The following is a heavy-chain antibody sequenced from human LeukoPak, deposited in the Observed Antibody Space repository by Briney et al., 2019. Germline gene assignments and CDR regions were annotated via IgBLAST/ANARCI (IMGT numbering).Heavy chain of an antibody. CDR2: IYYSGST. CDR1: GGSISSYY. Sequence: PSETLSLTCTVSGGSISSYYWSGIRQPPGKGLEGIGYIYYSGSTNYNPSLKSRVTISVDTSKNQFSLKLSSVTAADTAVYYCARRHYGDSNNWFDPWGQGTLVTVSS. D-gene: IGHD4-17*01. V-gene: IGHV4-59*01. J-gene: IGHJ5*02. CDR3: ARRHYGDSNNWFDP.